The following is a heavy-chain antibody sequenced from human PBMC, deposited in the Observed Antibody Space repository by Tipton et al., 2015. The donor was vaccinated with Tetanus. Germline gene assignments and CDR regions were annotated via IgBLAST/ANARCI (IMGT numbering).Heavy chain of an antibody. V-gene: IGHV3-23*01. CDR3: AKDPASRGWFDP. CDR2: ISVRGSHT. J-gene: IGHJ5*02. Sequence: SLRLSCAASGFTFSNYAMAWVRQAPGKGLEWVSGISVRGSHTYYADPVKGRFSISRDNSKNTVYLQMNSLRDEDTAVYYCAKDPASRGWFDPWGPGNPGQRLL. CDR1: GFTFSNYA.